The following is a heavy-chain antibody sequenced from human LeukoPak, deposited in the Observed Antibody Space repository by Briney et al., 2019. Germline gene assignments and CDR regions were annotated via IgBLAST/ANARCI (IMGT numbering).Heavy chain of an antibody. Sequence: PGGSLRLSCAASGFTFSSYAMSWVRQAPGKGLEWVSVIYSGGSTYYADSVKGRFTISRDNSKNTLYLQMNSLRAEDTAVYYCARGDPYYGSGSYDYWGQGTLVTVSS. J-gene: IGHJ4*02. CDR3: ARGDPYYGSGSYDY. D-gene: IGHD3-10*01. CDR1: GFTFSSYA. CDR2: IYSGGST. V-gene: IGHV3-53*01.